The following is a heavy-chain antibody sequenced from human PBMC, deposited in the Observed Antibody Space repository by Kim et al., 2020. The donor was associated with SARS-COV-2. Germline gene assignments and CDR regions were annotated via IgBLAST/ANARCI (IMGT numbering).Heavy chain of an antibody. J-gene: IGHJ4*02. CDR2: IWYDGSNK. D-gene: IGHD6-19*01. CDR3: AKDRGIAVAGTLYYFDY. V-gene: IGHV3-33*06. Sequence: GGSLRLSCAASGFTFSSYGMHWVRQAPGKGLEWVAVIWYDGSNKYYADSVKGRFTISRDNSKNTLYLQINSLRAEDTAVYYCAKDRGIAVAGTLYYFDYWGQGTLVTVSS. CDR1: GFTFSSYG.